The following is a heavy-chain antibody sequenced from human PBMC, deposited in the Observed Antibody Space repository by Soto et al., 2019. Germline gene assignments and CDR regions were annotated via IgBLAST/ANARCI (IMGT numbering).Heavy chain of an antibody. CDR3: AGGGDPPAPLDY. D-gene: IGHD2-21*02. Sequence: QVQLVQSGAEVKKPGASVKVSCKASGYTVTSYYMHWVRQAPGQGLEWMGIINASGGSTSYAQKFQGRVSMTRDTSTSTVYMELSSLRSEDTAVYYCAGGGDPPAPLDYWGQGTLVSVSS. J-gene: IGHJ4*02. V-gene: IGHV1-46*01. CDR2: INASGGST. CDR1: GYTVTSYY.